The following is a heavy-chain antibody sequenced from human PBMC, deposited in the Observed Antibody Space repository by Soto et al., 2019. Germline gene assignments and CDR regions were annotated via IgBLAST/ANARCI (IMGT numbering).Heavy chain of an antibody. D-gene: IGHD2-2*01. Sequence: QVQLQESGPGLVKPSQTLSLTCTVSGGSISSGGYYWTWIRQHPGKGLEWIGYIYYSGTTYYNPSLTRLVTSSVDTSTNHFSLKLSSLTAADTAVYYCARGGCISTSCYDFDYWGQGTLVTVSS. V-gene: IGHV4-31*01. CDR2: IYYSGTT. CDR3: ARGGCISTSCYDFDY. J-gene: IGHJ4*02. CDR1: GGSISSGGYY.